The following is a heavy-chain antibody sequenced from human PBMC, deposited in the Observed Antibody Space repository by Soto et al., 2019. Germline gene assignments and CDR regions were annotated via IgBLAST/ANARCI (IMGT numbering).Heavy chain of an antibody. V-gene: IGHV3-53*01. J-gene: IGHJ4*02. CDR2: IYSGGST. CDR1: GFTVSSSY. CDR3: AGRRAWLLYFDC. D-gene: IGHD5-12*01. Sequence: EVQLVESGGGLIQPGGSLRLSCAASGFTVSSSYMTWVRQAPGKGLEWVSIIYSGGSTYYADSVKGRFSISRDNSKNTLYLQMNSLRAEDTAVYYCAGRRAWLLYFDCWGQGTLVTVSS.